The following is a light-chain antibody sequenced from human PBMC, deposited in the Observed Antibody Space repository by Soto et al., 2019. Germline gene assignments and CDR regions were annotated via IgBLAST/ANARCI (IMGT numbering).Light chain of an antibody. Sequence: EIVLTQSPATLSLSPGERATLSCRASQSIGLAIAWYQHKPGQAPRLLIFDASQRATGIPARFRGSGSGTDFTLSISSLEPEDFAVYYCQQYDSWPRTFGQGTKVDIK. CDR1: QSIGLA. CDR3: QQYDSWPRT. CDR2: DAS. J-gene: IGKJ1*01. V-gene: IGKV3-11*01.